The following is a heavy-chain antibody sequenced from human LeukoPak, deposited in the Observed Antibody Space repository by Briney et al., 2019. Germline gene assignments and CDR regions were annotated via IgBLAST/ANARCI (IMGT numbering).Heavy chain of an antibody. J-gene: IGHJ4*02. CDR2: VYYSGST. D-gene: IGHD3-16*02. CDR1: GGSISSYH. Sequence: PSETLSLTCTVSGGSISSYHWSWTRQPPGKGLEWIGYVYYSGSTNYNPSLKSRVTISVDTSKNQFSLKLSSVTAADTAVYYCARASYDYVWGSYLDYWGQGTLVTVSS. CDR3: ARASYDYVWGSYLDY. V-gene: IGHV4-59*08.